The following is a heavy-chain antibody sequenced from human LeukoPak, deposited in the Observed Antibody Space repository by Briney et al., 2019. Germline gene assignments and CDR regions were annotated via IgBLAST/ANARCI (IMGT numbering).Heavy chain of an antibody. CDR2: ISAYNGNT. Sequence: GASVKVSCKASGYTFTSYGISWVRQAPGQGLEWMGWISAYNGNTNYAQKLQGRVTMTRDTSISTAYMELSRLRSDDTAVYYCAIATGGNSNAFDIWGQGTMVTVSS. V-gene: IGHV1-18*01. J-gene: IGHJ3*02. D-gene: IGHD4-23*01. CDR3: AIATGGNSNAFDI. CDR1: GYTFTSYG.